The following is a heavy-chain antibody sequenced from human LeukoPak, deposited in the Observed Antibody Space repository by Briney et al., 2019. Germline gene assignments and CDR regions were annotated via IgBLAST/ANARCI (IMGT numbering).Heavy chain of an antibody. V-gene: IGHV3-23*01. CDR3: AKGHDFWSGYSPDAFDI. Sequence: GGSLRLSCAASGFTFSSYAMSWVRQAPGKGLEWVSAITGSGSSTYYADSVKGRFTISRDNSKNTLYLQMSSLRAEDTAVYYCAKGHDFWSGYSPDAFDIWGQGTMVTVSS. CDR2: ITGSGSST. D-gene: IGHD3-3*01. CDR1: GFTFSSYA. J-gene: IGHJ3*02.